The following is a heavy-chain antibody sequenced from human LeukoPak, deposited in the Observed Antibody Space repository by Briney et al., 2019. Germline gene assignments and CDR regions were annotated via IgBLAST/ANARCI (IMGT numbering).Heavy chain of an antibody. CDR1: GFTFSSYA. D-gene: IGHD3-10*01. V-gene: IGHV3-30-3*01. CDR2: ISYDGSNK. CDR3: ARESPKTMVRGAFDY. Sequence: GGSLRLSCAASGFTFSSYAMPWVRQAPGKGLEWVAVISYDGSNKYYADSVKGRFTISRDNSKNTLYLQMNSLRAEDTAVYYCARESPKTMVRGAFDYWGQGTLVTVSS. J-gene: IGHJ4*02.